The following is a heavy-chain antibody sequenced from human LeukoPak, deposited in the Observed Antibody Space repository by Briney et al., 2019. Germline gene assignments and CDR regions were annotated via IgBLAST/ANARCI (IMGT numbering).Heavy chain of an antibody. D-gene: IGHD3-22*01. V-gene: IGHV3-23*01. Sequence: PGGSLRLSCAASGFTFSSYAMSWVRQAPGKGLEWVSAISGSGGSTYYADSVKGRFTISRDNSKNTLYLQMNSLRAEDTAVYYCAKTASPRDYYDSSGTFDYWGQGTLDTVSS. CDR3: AKTASPRDYYDSSGTFDY. CDR2: ISGSGGST. CDR1: GFTFSSYA. J-gene: IGHJ4*02.